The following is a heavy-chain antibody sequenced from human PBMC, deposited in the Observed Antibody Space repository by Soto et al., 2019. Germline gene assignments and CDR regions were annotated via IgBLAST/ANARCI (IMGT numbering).Heavy chain of an antibody. J-gene: IGHJ4*02. CDR2: IYDSGST. Sequence: QVQLQESGPGLVKPSQTLSLTCTVSGDSISSDNYYWSWIRQPPGKGLEWIGYIYDSGSTYYNASLKSRVTISVDTPKNQFSLKLSSVTAADTAVYYCARVRWYGVYSDYWGQGTLVTVSS. CDR1: GDSISSDNYY. CDR3: ARVRWYGVYSDY. V-gene: IGHV4-30-4*01. D-gene: IGHD4-17*01.